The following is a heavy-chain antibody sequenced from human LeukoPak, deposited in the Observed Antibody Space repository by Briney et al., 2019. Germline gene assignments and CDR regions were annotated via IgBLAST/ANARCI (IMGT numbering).Heavy chain of an antibody. CDR2: IVPIFGTA. CDR3: ASGNVLEYCTNGVCYDVYNWFDP. D-gene: IGHD2-8*01. V-gene: IGHV1-69*06. CDR1: GGTFSSYA. J-gene: IGHJ5*02. Sequence: SVKVSCKASGGTFSSYAISWVRQAPGQGLEWMGRIVPIFGTANYAQKFQGRVTITADKSTSTAYMELSSLRSEDTAVYYCASGNVLEYCTNGVCYDVYNWFDPWGQGTLVTVSS.